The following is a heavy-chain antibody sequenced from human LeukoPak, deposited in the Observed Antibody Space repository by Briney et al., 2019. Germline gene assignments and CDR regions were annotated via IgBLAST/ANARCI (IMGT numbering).Heavy chain of an antibody. CDR1: GFMFSSYG. V-gene: IGHV3-23*01. CDR2: ISGNGGNT. D-gene: IGHD3-16*01. CDR3: AKDRSWGLDF. J-gene: IGHJ4*02. Sequence: GGSRRFSCTASGFMFSSYGMSWVRQAPGKGPEWVSAISGNGGNTYYADSVTGRFIISRDNSKNTLFLQMNSLRAEDTALYYCAKDRSWGLDFWGQGTLVTVSA.